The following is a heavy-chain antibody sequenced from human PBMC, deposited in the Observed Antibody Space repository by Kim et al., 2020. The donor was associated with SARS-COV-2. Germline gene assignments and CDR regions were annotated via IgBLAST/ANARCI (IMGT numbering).Heavy chain of an antibody. CDR3: VGNRLSA. V-gene: IGHV3-74*01. CDR1: GFTFSNSW. CDR2: INTDGTET. J-gene: IGHJ4*02. Sequence: GGSLRLSCVASGFTFSNSWFHWVRQAPGKGLVWVSSINTDGTETRYADSVKGRFIFSRDNAKNTVYLEMNSLRAEDTAVYYCVGNRLSAWGQGAQVTVSS.